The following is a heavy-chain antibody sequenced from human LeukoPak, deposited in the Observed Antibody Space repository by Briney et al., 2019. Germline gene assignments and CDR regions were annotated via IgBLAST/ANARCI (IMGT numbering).Heavy chain of an antibody. D-gene: IGHD6-25*01. CDR3: AREAAVFLNAFDI. CDR2: MNPNSGNT. Sequence: ASVKVSCKASGYTFTSYDINCVRQATGQGLEWMGWMNPNSGNTGYAQKFQGRVTMTRNTSISTAYMELSSLRSEDTAVYYCAREAAVFLNAFDIWGQGTMVTVSS. CDR1: GYTFTSYD. V-gene: IGHV1-8*01. J-gene: IGHJ3*02.